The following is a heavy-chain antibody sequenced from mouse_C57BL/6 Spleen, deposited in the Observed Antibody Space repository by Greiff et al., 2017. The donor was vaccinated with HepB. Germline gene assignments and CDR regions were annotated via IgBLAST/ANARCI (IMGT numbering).Heavy chain of an antibody. D-gene: IGHD2-5*01. J-gene: IGHJ2*01. Sequence: QVQLQQPGAELVKPGASVKLSCKASGYTFTSYWMQWVKQRPGQGLEWIGEIDPSDSYTNYNQKFKGKATLTVDTSSSTAYMQLSSLTSEDSAVYYCVRAYSNYEENYFDYWGQGTTLTVSS. V-gene: IGHV1-50*01. CDR2: IDPSDSYT. CDR1: GYTFTSYW. CDR3: VRAYSNYEENYFDY.